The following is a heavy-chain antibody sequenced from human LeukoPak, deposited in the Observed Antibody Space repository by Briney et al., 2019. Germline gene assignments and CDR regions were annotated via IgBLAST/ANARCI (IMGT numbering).Heavy chain of an antibody. CDR3: AREQWFGEFKFDY. V-gene: IGHV4-34*01. Sequence: PSETLSLTCAVYGGSFSGYYWSWIRQPPGKGLEWIGEINHSGSTNYNPSLKSRATISVDTSKNQFSLKLSSVTAADTAVYYCAREQWFGEFKFDYWGQGTLVTVSS. CDR2: INHSGST. J-gene: IGHJ4*02. D-gene: IGHD3-10*01. CDR1: GGSFSGYY.